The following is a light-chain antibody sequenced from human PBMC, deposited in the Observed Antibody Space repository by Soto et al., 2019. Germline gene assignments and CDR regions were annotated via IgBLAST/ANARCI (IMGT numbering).Light chain of an antibody. V-gene: IGKV1D-8*01. Sequence: VIGMTQSPSLLSASPGDRVTISCRMSQGISSYLAWYQQKPGKAPELLIYAASTLQIGVPSRFSGSGSGTNFTLTSRGLEYVEFAAYYCRQYYSFPYTFGQGTRLEIK. CDR3: RQYYSFPYT. J-gene: IGKJ2*01. CDR1: QGISSY. CDR2: AAS.